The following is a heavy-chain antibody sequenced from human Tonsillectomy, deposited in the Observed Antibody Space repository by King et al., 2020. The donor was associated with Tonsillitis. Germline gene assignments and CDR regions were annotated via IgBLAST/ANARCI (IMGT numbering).Heavy chain of an antibody. Sequence: VQLVESGGGVVQPGRALRLSCASSGFSFSSYGMHWVRQAPGTGVGGVAVMSDEGSNKNYADPVKGRFTISRDNSKHTLYLQMNSLRAEDTAVYYCAKDETTVVTSYYFDYWGQGTLVTVSS. CDR3: AKDETTVVTSYYFDY. J-gene: IGHJ4*02. CDR2: MSDEGSNK. CDR1: GFSFSSYG. V-gene: IGHV3-30*18. D-gene: IGHD4-23*01.